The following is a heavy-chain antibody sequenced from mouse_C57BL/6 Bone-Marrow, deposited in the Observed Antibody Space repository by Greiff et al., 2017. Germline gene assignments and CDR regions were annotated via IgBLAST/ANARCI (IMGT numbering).Heavy chain of an antibody. V-gene: IGHV1-64*01. CDR2: IHPNSGST. J-gene: IGHJ4*01. Sequence: QVQLQQPGAELVKPGASVKLSCKASGYTFTSYWMHWVKQRPGQGLEWIGMIHPNSGSTNYNEKFKSKATLTVDKSSSTAYMQLSSLTSDDSAVYYCARFSHYYGSSYYAMDYCGQGTSVTVSS. D-gene: IGHD1-1*01. CDR1: GYTFTSYW. CDR3: ARFSHYYGSSYYAMDY.